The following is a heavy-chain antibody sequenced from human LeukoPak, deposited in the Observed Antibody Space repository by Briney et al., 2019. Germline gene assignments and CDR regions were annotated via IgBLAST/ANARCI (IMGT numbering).Heavy chain of an antibody. J-gene: IGHJ4*02. CDR2: ISYDGSNK. Sequence: GGSLRLSCAASGFTFSSYGMHWVRQAPGKGLEWVAVISYDGSNKYYADSVKGRFTISGDNSKNTLYLQMNSLRAEDTAVYYCAKEWKKGYGDAYDYWGQGTLVTVSS. CDR3: AKEWKKGYGDAYDY. CDR1: GFTFSSYG. V-gene: IGHV3-30*18. D-gene: IGHD2-21*02.